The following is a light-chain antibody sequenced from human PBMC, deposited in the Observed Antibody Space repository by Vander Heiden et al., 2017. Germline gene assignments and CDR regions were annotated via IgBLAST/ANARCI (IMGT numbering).Light chain of an antibody. J-gene: IGKJ5*01. CDR2: KAS. CDR3: QQYNTYPSIT. Sequence: DIEISQSPSTLSASVGDRVTIICRASQNVSRWLSWLQQKPGKAPKVLIYKASTLKRGVPSRFSGSGSGTEFTLTISSLQPDDFATYYCQQYNTYPSITFGQGTRLDIK. CDR1: QNVSRW. V-gene: IGKV1-5*03.